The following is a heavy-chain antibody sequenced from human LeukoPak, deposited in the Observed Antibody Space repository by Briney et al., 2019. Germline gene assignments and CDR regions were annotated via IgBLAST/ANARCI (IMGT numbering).Heavy chain of an antibody. CDR1: GYAFTSYG. CDR3: ARDSSIAAAGLPFDY. CDR2: ISAYNGNT. Sequence: ASVKVSCKASGYAFTSYGISWVRQAPGQGLEWMGWISAYNGNTNYAQKLQGRVTMTTDTSTSTAYMELRSLRSDDTAVYYCARDSSIAAAGLPFDYWGQGTLVIVSS. J-gene: IGHJ4*02. D-gene: IGHD6-13*01. V-gene: IGHV1-18*01.